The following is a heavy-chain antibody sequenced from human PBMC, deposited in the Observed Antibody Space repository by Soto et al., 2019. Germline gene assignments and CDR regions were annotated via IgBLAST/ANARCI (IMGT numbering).Heavy chain of an antibody. CDR3: AHTPAGTGSAPHSDP. Sequence: SGPTLVNPTQTLTLTCTFSGFSLSTSGVGVGWIRQPPGKALEWLALIYWDDDKRYSPSLKSRLTITKDTSKNQVVLTMTNMNPGDTATYSCAHTPAGTGSAPHSDPWGQGTLATVPS. CDR1: GFSLSTSGVG. CDR2: IYWDDDK. D-gene: IGHD6-19*01. J-gene: IGHJ5*02. V-gene: IGHV2-5*02.